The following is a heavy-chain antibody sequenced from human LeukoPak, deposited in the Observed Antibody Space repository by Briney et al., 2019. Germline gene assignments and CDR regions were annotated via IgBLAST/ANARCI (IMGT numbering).Heavy chain of an antibody. V-gene: IGHV1-2*06. Sequence: ASGKVSCKASGYAFTGYYMHWVRQAPGQGLEWMGRINPNSGGTNYAQKFQGRVTMTRDTSISTAYMELSRLRSDDTAVYYCARVVNWGSGPFDYWGQGTLVTVSS. J-gene: IGHJ4*02. CDR3: ARVVNWGSGPFDY. CDR2: INPNSGGT. CDR1: GYAFTGYY. D-gene: IGHD7-27*01.